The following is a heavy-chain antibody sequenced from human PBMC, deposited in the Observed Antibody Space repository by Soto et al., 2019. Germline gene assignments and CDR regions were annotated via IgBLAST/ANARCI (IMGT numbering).Heavy chain of an antibody. CDR3: ARAQYSSSWFYY. CDR2: ISLYNGNT. V-gene: IGHV1-18*01. D-gene: IGHD6-13*01. Sequence: QVQLVQSGAEVKKPGASVRDPCKASGYTFTSYGISWVRQAPGQGLEWMGWISLYNGNTIYAQKLQGRVTMTTDTSTSTAYMELRSLRSDDTAVYYCARAQYSSSWFYYWGQGPLVSVSS. CDR1: GYTFTSYG. J-gene: IGHJ4*02.